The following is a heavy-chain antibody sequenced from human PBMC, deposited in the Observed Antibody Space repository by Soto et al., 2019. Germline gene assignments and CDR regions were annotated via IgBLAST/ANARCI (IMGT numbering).Heavy chain of an antibody. Sequence: SETLSLTCAVSGGSISSGGYSWSWIRQPPGKGLEWIGYIYHSGSTYYNPSLKSRVTISIDRSKNQFSLKLSSVTAADTAVYYCARGDSSGYWNNWFDPWGQGTLVTVSS. CDR1: GGSISSGGYS. J-gene: IGHJ5*02. CDR2: IYHSGST. D-gene: IGHD3-22*01. CDR3: ARGDSSGYWNNWFDP. V-gene: IGHV4-30-2*01.